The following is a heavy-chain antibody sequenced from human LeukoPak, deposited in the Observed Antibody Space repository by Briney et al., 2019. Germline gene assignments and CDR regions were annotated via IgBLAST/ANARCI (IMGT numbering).Heavy chain of an antibody. CDR2: IYYRGST. D-gene: IGHD2-2*01. Sequence: SQTLSLTCTVSGGSISSGGYYWSWIRQHPGKDLVWVGYIYYRGSTYYNPSLKIRVTVSVAMSKNQFTLTLSSVTAAHTAVYYSPRALGYCSSTSCYAYFDYWGQGTLVTVSS. CDR1: GGSISSGGYY. J-gene: IGHJ4*02. V-gene: IGHV4-31*03. CDR3: PRALGYCSSTSCYAYFDY.